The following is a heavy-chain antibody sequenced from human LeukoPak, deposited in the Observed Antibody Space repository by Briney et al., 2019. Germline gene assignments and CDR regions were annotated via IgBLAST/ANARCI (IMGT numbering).Heavy chain of an antibody. CDR3: ARDSGGMTTVTLDAFDI. V-gene: IGHV1-2*02. D-gene: IGHD4-17*01. J-gene: IGHJ3*02. Sequence: ASVKVSCKASGYTFTGYYMHWVRQAPGQGLEWMGWINPNSGGTNYAQKFQGRVTMTRDTSISTAYMELSRLRSDDTAVYYCARDSGGMTTVTLDAFDIWGQGTMVTVSS. CDR2: INPNSGGT. CDR1: GYTFTGYY.